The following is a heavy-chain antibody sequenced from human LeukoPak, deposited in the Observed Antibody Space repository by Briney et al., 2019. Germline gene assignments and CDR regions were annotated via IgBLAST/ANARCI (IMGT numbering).Heavy chain of an antibody. CDR3: VRHYASGQDY. CDR2: IDPRDSFT. V-gene: IGHV5-10-1*01. Sequence: GESLKISCKPSGHTFTSYWISWVRHTPGKGLEWMARIDPRDSFTRYGPSFQGHVTISSDKSINTAYLHWSSLKASDTATYYCVRHYASGQDYWGQGTLVTVSS. CDR1: GHTFTSYW. D-gene: IGHD3-10*01. J-gene: IGHJ4*02.